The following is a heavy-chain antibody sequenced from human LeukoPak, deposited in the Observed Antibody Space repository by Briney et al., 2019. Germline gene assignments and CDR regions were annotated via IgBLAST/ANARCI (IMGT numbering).Heavy chain of an antibody. D-gene: IGHD3-22*01. CDR2: IYYSGST. CDR1: GGSISSYY. V-gene: IGHV4-59*06. Sequence: PSETLSLTCTVSGGSISSYYWSWIRQHPGKGLEWIGYIYYSGSTYYNPSLKSRVTISVDTSKNQFSLKLSSVTAADTAVYYCARPTLDYDSSGYYGVGFDPWGQGTLVTVSS. CDR3: ARPTLDYDSSGYYGVGFDP. J-gene: IGHJ5*02.